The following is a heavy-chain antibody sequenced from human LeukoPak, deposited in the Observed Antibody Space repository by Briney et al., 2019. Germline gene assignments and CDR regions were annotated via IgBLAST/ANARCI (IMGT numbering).Heavy chain of an antibody. CDR1: GGSFSGYY. Sequence: SETLSLTCAVYGGSFSGYYWSWIRQPPEKGLEWIGEINHSGTTNSNPSLKSRVTISVDTSKDQFSLKLSSVTAADTAVYYCARTQVWSGYYPYYFDYWGQGALVTVPS. CDR2: INHSGTT. CDR3: ARTQVWSGYYPYYFDY. J-gene: IGHJ4*02. V-gene: IGHV4-34*01. D-gene: IGHD3-3*01.